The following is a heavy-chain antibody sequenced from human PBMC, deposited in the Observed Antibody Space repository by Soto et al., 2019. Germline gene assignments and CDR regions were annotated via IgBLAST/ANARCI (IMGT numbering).Heavy chain of an antibody. V-gene: IGHV1-69*02. CDR3: ASSYGSGYRAFDY. CDR1: GDTFTFYS. D-gene: IGHD3-10*01. CDR2: INPILSMS. J-gene: IGHJ4*02. Sequence: QVQLVQSGAEVKRPGSSVKVSCKASGDTFTFYSINWVRQAPGLGLEWMGRINPILSMSNYAQRFQGRVTMTADKSTITAYMELSSLRSEDTAIYYCASSYGSGYRAFDYWGQGALVTFSS.